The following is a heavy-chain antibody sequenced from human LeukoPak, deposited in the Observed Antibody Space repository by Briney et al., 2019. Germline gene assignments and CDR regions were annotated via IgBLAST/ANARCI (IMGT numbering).Heavy chain of an antibody. D-gene: IGHD3-10*02. CDR2: IYSGGLT. J-gene: IGHJ5*02. Sequence: GGSLRLSCAASGFTVSSSYMSWVRQAPGKELEWVSVIYSGGLTYYADSVKGRFTMSRDTSKNTLYLQMNSLRAEDTAVYYCAREDYHDRRRWFDPWGQGTLVTVSS. CDR3: AREDYHDRRRWFDP. CDR1: GFTVSSSY. V-gene: IGHV3-66*01.